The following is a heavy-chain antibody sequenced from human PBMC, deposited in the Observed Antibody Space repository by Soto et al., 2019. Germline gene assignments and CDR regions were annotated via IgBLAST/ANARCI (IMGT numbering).Heavy chain of an antibody. J-gene: IGHJ5*02. V-gene: IGHV1-18*04. Sequence: ASVKVSCKASGYIFTSYYIHWVRQAPGQGLEWMGWISAYNGNTNYAQKLQGRVTMTTDTSTSTAYMELRSLRSDDTAVYYCARALPAAKMRYNWFGPWGQGTLVTVSS. CDR1: GYIFTSYY. CDR2: ISAYNGNT. D-gene: IGHD2-2*01. CDR3: ARALPAAKMRYNWFGP.